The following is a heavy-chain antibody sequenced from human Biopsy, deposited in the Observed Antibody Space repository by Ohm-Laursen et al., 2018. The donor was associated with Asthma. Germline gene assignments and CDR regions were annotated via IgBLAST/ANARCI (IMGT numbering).Heavy chain of an antibody. CDR2: IYYSGST. CDR3: ARFTASITIFGVVNNWFDP. CDR1: GGSISSSSYY. V-gene: IGHV4-39*01. Sequence: SDTLSLTCTVSGGSISSSSYYWGWIRQPPGKGLEWIGSIYYSGSTYYNPSLKSRVTISVDTSKNQFSLKLSSVTAADTAVYYCARFTASITIFGVVNNWFDPWGQGTLVTGSS. J-gene: IGHJ5*02. D-gene: IGHD3-3*01.